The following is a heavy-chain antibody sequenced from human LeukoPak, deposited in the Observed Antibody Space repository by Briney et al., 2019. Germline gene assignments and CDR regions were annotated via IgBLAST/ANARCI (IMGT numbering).Heavy chain of an antibody. D-gene: IGHD1-1*01. V-gene: IGHV3-13*01. CDR1: GFTFSDYD. Sequence: PGGSQRLSCAASGFTFSDYDMHWVRQATGKGLEWVSAIGTAGDTYYTGSVEGRFTISRENAKNSLYLQMNSLRAGDTAVYYCARVAKERVGGVYYFDYWGQGTLVTVSS. CDR3: ARVAKERVGGVYYFDY. CDR2: IGTAGDT. J-gene: IGHJ4*02.